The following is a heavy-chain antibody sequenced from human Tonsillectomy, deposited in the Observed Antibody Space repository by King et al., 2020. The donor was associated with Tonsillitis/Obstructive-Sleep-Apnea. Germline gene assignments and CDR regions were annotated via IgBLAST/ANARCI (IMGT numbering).Heavy chain of an antibody. CDR2: INPRGGST. V-gene: IGHV1-46*01. J-gene: IGHJ5*02. Sequence: VQLVESGAEVKKPGASVKVSCKASGYTFTSYYMHWVRPAPGQGLEWMGIINPRGGSTSYAQKFQGRVTMTRDTSTSTVYMELSSLRSEDTAVYYCARDAAARPIPNWFDPWGQGTLVTVSS. CDR1: GYTFTSYY. CDR3: ARDAAARPIPNWFDP. D-gene: IGHD6-6*01.